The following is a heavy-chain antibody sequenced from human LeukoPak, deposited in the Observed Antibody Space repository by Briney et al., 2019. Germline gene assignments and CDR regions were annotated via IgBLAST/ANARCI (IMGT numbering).Heavy chain of an antibody. V-gene: IGHV3-48*01. Sequence: GGSLRLSCAASGFTFSSHSMNWVRQAPGKGLEWVSYISSSSSTIYYADSVKGRFTISRDNAKNSLYLQMNSLRAEDTAVYYCARTPYYYDSSGYYYDYWGQGTLVTVSS. D-gene: IGHD3-22*01. J-gene: IGHJ4*02. CDR3: ARTPYYYDSSGYYYDY. CDR2: ISSSSSTI. CDR1: GFTFSSHS.